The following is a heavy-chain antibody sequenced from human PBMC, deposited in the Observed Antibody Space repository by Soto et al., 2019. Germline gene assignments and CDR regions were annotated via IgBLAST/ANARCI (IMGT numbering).Heavy chain of an antibody. CDR2: ISGSGGST. Sequence: GGSLRLSCAASGFTFSSYAMSWVRQAPGKGLEWVSAISGSGGSTYYADSVKGRFTISRDNSKNTLYLQMNSLRAEDTAVYYCAKDAASDIVLMVYAILPNYYYMDVWGKGTTDTV. J-gene: IGHJ6*03. CDR3: AKDAASDIVLMVYAILPNYYYMDV. D-gene: IGHD2-8*01. CDR1: GFTFSSYA. V-gene: IGHV3-23*01.